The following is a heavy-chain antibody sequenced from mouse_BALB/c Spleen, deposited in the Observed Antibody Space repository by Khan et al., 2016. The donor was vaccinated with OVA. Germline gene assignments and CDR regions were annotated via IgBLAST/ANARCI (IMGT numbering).Heavy chain of an antibody. Sequence: EVELVESGGDLVKPGGSLKLSCAASGFTFSNYDMSWVRQTPDKRLEWVATISSAGSYTYYPDSVKGRFTISRDNAKNTLYLQMSSLKSEATAIYYCARRGYDEAWFAYWGQGTLVTVSA. D-gene: IGHD2-2*01. CDR1: GFTFSNYD. V-gene: IGHV5-6*01. CDR2: ISSAGSYT. CDR3: ARRGYDEAWFAY. J-gene: IGHJ3*01.